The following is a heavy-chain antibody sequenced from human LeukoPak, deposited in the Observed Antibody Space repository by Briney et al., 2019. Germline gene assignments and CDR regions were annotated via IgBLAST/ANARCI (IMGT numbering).Heavy chain of an antibody. CDR2: INHSGST. D-gene: IGHD3-10*01. Sequence: SETLSLTCAVYGGSFSGYYWSWIRQPPGKGLEWIGEINHSGSTYYNPSLKSRVTISVDTSKNQFSLKLSSVTAADTAVYYCARHGHDYYGSGINYWGQGTLVTVSS. CDR1: GGSFSGYY. V-gene: IGHV4-34*01. J-gene: IGHJ4*02. CDR3: ARHGHDYYGSGINY.